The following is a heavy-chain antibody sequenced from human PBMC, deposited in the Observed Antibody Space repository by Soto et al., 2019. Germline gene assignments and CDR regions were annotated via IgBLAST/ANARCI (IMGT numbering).Heavy chain of an antibody. V-gene: IGHV3-21*06. Sequence: GGSLRLSCAASGFTFTRYSMNWVRQAPGKGLEWVSSISSTTNYIYYGDSMKGRFTISRDNAKNSLYLEMNSLRAEDTAVYYCARESEDLTSNFDYWGQGTLVTVTS. CDR3: ARESEDLTSNFDY. CDR2: ISSTTNYI. J-gene: IGHJ4*02. CDR1: GFTFTRYS.